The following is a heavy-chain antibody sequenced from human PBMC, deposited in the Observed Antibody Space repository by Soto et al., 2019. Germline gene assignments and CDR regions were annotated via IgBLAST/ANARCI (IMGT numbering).Heavy chain of an antibody. J-gene: IGHJ6*02. CDR3: ARRGQNYYESCGYPNHGMDV. V-gene: IGHV1-8*01. CDR1: GYTFTRYD. CDR2: MNPNSGNT. D-gene: IGHD3-22*01. Sequence: SVQVSCKASGYTFTRYDINWVRQATGQGLEWMGWMNPNSGNTGYAQKFQGRVTMTRNTSISTAYMELSSLRSEDTAAYYCARRGQNYYESCGYPNHGMDVWGQGTTVTVSS.